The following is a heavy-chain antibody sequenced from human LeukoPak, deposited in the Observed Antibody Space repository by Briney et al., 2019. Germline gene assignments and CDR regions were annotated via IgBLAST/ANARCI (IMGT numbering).Heavy chain of an antibody. V-gene: IGHV4-34*01. CDR1: GGSFSGYY. CDR3: ARVNSSSWYLFDY. CDR2: INHSGST. Sequence: SETLSLTCAVYGGSFSGYYWSWIRQPPGKGLEWIGEINHSGSTNYNPSLKSRVTISVDASKSQFSLKLSSVTAADTAVYYCARVNSSSWYLFDYWGQGTLVTVSS. J-gene: IGHJ4*02. D-gene: IGHD6-13*01.